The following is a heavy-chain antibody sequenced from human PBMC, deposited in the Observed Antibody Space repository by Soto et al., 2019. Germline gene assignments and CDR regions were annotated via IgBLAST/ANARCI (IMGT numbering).Heavy chain of an antibody. J-gene: IGHJ3*01. CDR1: GGSISSSSYY. V-gene: IGHV4-39*02. D-gene: IGHD3-22*01. CDR2: IYYSGST. Sequence: SETLSLTCSVSGGSISSSSYYWGWLRQPPGKGLEWIGSIYYSGSTYYNPSLKSRVTISEDTSKNHFSLKLSSVTAGDKAVYSCANNYAYYYCDGLDVWGQGTMVTVSS. CDR3: ANNYAYYYCDGLDV.